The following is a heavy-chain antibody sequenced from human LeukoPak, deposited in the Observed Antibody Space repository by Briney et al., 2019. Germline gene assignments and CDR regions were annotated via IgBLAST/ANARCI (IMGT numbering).Heavy chain of an antibody. CDR2: TSSSGSTI. V-gene: IGHV3-48*03. Sequence: GSLRLSCAASGFTFSTYEMTWVRQAPGKGLEWVSYTSSSGSTIYYADSVKGRFTMSRDNAKNSLYLQMNSLRAEDTAVYYCARVYTHGWYFDKWGRGTLVTVSA. J-gene: IGHJ4*02. CDR1: GFTFSTYE. CDR3: ARVYTHGWYFDK. D-gene: IGHD6-19*01.